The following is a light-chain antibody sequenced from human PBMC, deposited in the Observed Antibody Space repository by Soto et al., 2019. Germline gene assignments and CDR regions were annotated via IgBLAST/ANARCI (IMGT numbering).Light chain of an antibody. Sequence: EIVLTQSPGTLSLSPGERATLSCRASQSVTSNYLAWHQQKPGQAPRLLIFGASIRDTGLPDRFSGSGSGTDFTLTISRLEPEDFAVYYCQQYGSSPGTFGQGTKVDIK. CDR1: QSVTSNY. CDR3: QQYGSSPGT. V-gene: IGKV3-20*01. CDR2: GAS. J-gene: IGKJ1*01.